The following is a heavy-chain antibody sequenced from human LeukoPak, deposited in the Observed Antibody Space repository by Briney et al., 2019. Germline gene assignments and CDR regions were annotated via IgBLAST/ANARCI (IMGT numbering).Heavy chain of an antibody. J-gene: IGHJ4*02. CDR1: GYTFTDFY. Sequence: ASVKVSCKASGYTFTDFYIHWMRQAPGQGLEWMGWINPKSAYTHFTQKFQGRFTMTMDTSITTAYLELSSLRSDDTAVYLCATPSFDSGGYYYFDFWGQGTLVTVSS. V-gene: IGHV1-2*02. CDR2: INPKSAYT. D-gene: IGHD3-22*01. CDR3: ATPSFDSGGYYYFDF.